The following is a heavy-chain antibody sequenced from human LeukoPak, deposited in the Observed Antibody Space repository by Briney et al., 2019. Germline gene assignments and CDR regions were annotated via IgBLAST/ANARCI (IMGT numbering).Heavy chain of an antibody. CDR3: ATVVPAAMGWFDP. V-gene: IGHV1-2*02. CDR2: INPNSGGT. CDR1: GYTFTCYY. Sequence: ASVKVSCKASGYTFTCYYMHWVRQAPGQGLEGMGWINPNSGGTDYAQKFQGRVTMTRDTSISTAYMELSRLRSDDTAVYYCATVVPAAMGWFDPWGQGTLVTVSS. J-gene: IGHJ5*02. D-gene: IGHD2-2*01.